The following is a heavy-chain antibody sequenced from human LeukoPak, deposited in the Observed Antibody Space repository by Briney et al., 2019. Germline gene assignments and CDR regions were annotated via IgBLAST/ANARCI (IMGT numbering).Heavy chain of an antibody. CDR2: ISYDGSNK. Sequence: GGSLRLSCAASGCTFSSYAMHWVRQAPGKGLEWVAVISYDGSNKYYADSVKGRFTISRDNSKNTLYLQMNSLRAEDTAVYYCARRAGAYSHPYDYWGQGTLVTVSS. CDR3: ARRAGAYSHPYDY. D-gene: IGHD4/OR15-4a*01. CDR1: GCTFSSYA. V-gene: IGHV3-30*04. J-gene: IGHJ4*02.